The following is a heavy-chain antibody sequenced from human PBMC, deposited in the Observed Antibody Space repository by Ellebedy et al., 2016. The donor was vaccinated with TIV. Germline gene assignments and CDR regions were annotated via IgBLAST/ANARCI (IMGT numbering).Heavy chain of an antibody. CDR2: IYYNGIT. D-gene: IGHD3-16*01. J-gene: IGHJ4*02. V-gene: IGHV4-61*05. CDR1: GGSISSSSYY. CDR3: AARWGRGYFDY. Sequence: SETLSLTCTVSGGSISSSSYYWGWIRQPPGRGLEWIGHIYYNGITTYNSSLNSRVTISVDTSMNQFSLKLTSMTAADTAVYYCAARWGRGYFDYWGQGSLVTVSS.